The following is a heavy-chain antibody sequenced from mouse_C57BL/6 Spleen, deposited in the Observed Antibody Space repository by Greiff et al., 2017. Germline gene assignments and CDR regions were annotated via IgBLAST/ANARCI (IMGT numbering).Heavy chain of an antibody. CDR3: ARWGVTDWYFDD. CDR1: GYTFTSYW. CDR2: IDPSDSYT. D-gene: IGHD2-2*01. V-gene: IGHV1-69*01. Sequence: VQLQQPGAELVMPGASVKLSCKASGYTFTSYWMHWVKQRPGQGLEWIGEIDPSDSYTHYNQKFKGKSTLTVDKSSSTAYMQLSSLTSEDAAVYYCARWGVTDWYFDDWGTGTTVTVSS. J-gene: IGHJ1*03.